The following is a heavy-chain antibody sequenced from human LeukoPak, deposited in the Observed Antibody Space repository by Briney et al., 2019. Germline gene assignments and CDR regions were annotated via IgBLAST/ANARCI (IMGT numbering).Heavy chain of an antibody. D-gene: IGHD6-19*01. J-gene: IGHJ4*02. CDR3: ARDGGGWVIDY. V-gene: IGHV3-9*01. Sequence: GGSLRLSCAASGFTFDDYAMHWVRQAPGKGLEWVSGISWNSGSIGYADSVKGRFTLSRDNAKNSLYLEMNSLRAEDTAVYYCARDGGGWVIDYWGQGTLVTVSS. CDR2: ISWNSGSI. CDR1: GFTFDDYA.